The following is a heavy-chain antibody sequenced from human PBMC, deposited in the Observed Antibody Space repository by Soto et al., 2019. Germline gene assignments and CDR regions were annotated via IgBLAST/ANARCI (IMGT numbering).Heavy chain of an antibody. CDR1: GFEFSAYW. J-gene: IGHJ4*02. D-gene: IGHD1-20*01. CDR2: IKKEGGEK. CDR3: ASGRYNSCDYPQFFDY. Sequence: EVQLVESGGGLAQPGGSLRVYCAVSGFEFSAYWMTWVRQPPGKGLEWVVNIKKEGGEKYYVDSVRSRFTISRDNTKNSMVLQMNTLRVEDTDVYFCASGRYNSCDYPQFFDYWGQGILVTVSS. V-gene: IGHV3-7*01.